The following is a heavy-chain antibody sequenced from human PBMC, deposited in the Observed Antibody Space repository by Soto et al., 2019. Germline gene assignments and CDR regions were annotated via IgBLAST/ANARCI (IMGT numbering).Heavy chain of an antibody. J-gene: IGHJ2*01. D-gene: IGHD2-21*02. CDR3: ARATTVVTDIYWYFDL. Sequence: QVQLVQSGAEVKKPGSSVKVSCKASGGTFSSYAISWVRQAPGQGLEWMGGIIPIFGTANYAQKFQGRVTITADESTSSAYMELSSLTSEDTAVYYCARATTVVTDIYWYFDLWGRGTLVTVSS. V-gene: IGHV1-69*12. CDR2: IIPIFGTA. CDR1: GGTFSSYA.